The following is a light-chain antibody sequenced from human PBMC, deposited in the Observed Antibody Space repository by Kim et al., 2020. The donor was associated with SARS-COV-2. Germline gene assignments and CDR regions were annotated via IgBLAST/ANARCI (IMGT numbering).Light chain of an antibody. Sequence: ELTQPPSASVAPGQRVTISCSGSSSNIGSNYVCWYQQLPGTAPKLLIYRNYQRPSGVPDRFSGSKSGTSASLAISGLRSEDEAHYYCAAWDDSLSGVVFGGGTKLTVL. CDR1: SSNIGSNY. CDR3: AAWDDSLSGVV. J-gene: IGLJ2*01. V-gene: IGLV1-47*01. CDR2: RNY.